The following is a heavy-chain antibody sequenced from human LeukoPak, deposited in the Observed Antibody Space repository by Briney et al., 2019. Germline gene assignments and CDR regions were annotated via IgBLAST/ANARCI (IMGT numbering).Heavy chain of an antibody. V-gene: IGHV3-74*01. D-gene: IGHD3-16*02. CDR1: GFTFSSYA. Sequence: GGSLRLSCAASGFTFSSYAMSWVRQAPGKGLVWVSRINSDGSTITYADSVKGRFTISRDNAKNSLYLQMNSLRAEDTAVYYCARGLYDYVWGSYRYTPDYWGQGTLVTVSS. J-gene: IGHJ4*02. CDR3: ARGLYDYVWGSYRYTPDY. CDR2: INSDGSTI.